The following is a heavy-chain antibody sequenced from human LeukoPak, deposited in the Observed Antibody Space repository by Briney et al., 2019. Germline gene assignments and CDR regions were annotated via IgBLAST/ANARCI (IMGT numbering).Heavy chain of an antibody. CDR2: ISERGDS. CDR1: GGAISTYS. CDR3: ARSKDILLGDSDAFDL. V-gene: IGHV4-59*01. D-gene: IGHD2-21*01. J-gene: IGHJ3*01. Sequence: SETLSLTCTVSGGAISTYSWSCIRQPPGNVLEWIGYISERGDSNSNPSLKSRVTMSVDTSKNQFSLKLSSVTAADTAVYYCARSKDILLGDSDAFDLWGRGTTVTVSS.